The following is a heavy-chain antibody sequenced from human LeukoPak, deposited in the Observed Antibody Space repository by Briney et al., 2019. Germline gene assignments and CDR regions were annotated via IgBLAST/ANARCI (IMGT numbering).Heavy chain of an antibody. CDR2: IYSGGST. CDR1: GFTVSSNY. V-gene: IGHV3-53*01. Sequence: GGSLRLSCAASGFTVSSNYMSWVRQAPGKGLEWISGIYSGGSTYYADSVKGRFTISRDNSKNTLYLQMNSLRAEDTAVYYCAGGNDYFYYYYYMDVWGKGTTVTVSS. D-gene: IGHD5-12*01. J-gene: IGHJ6*03. CDR3: AGGNDYFYYYYYMDV.